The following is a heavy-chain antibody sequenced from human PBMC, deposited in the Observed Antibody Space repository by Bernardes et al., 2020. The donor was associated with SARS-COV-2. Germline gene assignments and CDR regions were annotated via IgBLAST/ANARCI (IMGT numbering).Heavy chain of an antibody. CDR1: GFTFSSSA. CDR3: TRGLELELITWFDY. CDR2: ISKYCSIK. J-gene: IGHJ4*02. Sequence: GGSLRLSCTASGFTFSSSAMHWVRQAPGKGPEWVAVISKYCSIKYYTDSVKGRFTISRDNSKNTLYLLMNSLRTDDTAVYYCTRGLELELITWFDYWGQGTLVTVSS. D-gene: IGHD1-7*01. V-gene: IGHV3-30-3*01.